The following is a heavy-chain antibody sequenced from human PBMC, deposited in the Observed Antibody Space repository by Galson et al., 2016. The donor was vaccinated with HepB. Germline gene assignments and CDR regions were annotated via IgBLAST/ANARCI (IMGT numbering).Heavy chain of an antibody. D-gene: IGHD1-14*01. J-gene: IGHJ6*03. CDR2: ISGTGNTI. CDR3: VRQTTYYYYMDV. V-gene: IGHV3-48*02. CDR1: GFTFSSYT. Sequence: SLRLSCAASGFTFSSYTMNWVRQAPGKGLDWISKISGTGNTIYYTDSVKGRFTISRDNAESSLYLQMNSLRDEDTAIYYCVRQTTYYYYMDVWGEGTTVIVSS.